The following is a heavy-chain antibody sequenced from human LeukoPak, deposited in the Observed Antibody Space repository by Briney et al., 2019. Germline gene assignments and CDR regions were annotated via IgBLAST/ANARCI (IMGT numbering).Heavy chain of an antibody. V-gene: IGHV1-24*01. CDR1: GYTLTELS. CDR2: FDPEDGET. Sequence: ASVKVSCKVSGYTLTELSMHWVRQAPGKGLEWMGGFDPEDGETIYAQKFQGRVTMTEDTSTDTAYMELSSLRSEDTAVYYCATSGLGYCSGGSCWGRFPHAFDIWGQGTMVTVSS. D-gene: IGHD2-15*01. CDR3: ATSGLGYCSGGSCWGRFPHAFDI. J-gene: IGHJ3*02.